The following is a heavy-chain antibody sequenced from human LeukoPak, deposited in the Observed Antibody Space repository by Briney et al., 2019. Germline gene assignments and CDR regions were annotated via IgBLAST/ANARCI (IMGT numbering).Heavy chain of an antibody. CDR2: TRNKANSYTT. CDR3: TRDESAL. J-gene: IGHJ4*02. CDR1: GFTFSDHY. Sequence: GGSLRLSCAASGFTFSDHYVDWVRQAPGKGLEWVGRTRNKANSYTTEYAASVKGRLTISRDDSKNSLYLQMNSLKTEDTAIYYCTRDESALWGQGTLVTVSS. V-gene: IGHV3-72*01.